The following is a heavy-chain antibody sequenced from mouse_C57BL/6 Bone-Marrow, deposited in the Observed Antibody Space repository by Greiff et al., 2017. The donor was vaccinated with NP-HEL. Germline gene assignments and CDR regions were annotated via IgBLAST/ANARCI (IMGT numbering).Heavy chain of an antibody. CDR2: INPGSGGT. J-gene: IGHJ3*01. CDR1: GYAFTNYL. CDR3: ARGGIYYDYAWFAY. Sequence: VQLQQSGAELVRPGTSVQVSCKASGYAFTNYLLAWVKQRPGQGLEWIGVINPGSGGTNYNEKFKGKATLTADKSSSTAYMQLSSLTSEDSAVYFCARGGIYYDYAWFAYWGQGTLVTVSA. D-gene: IGHD2-4*01. V-gene: IGHV1-54*01.